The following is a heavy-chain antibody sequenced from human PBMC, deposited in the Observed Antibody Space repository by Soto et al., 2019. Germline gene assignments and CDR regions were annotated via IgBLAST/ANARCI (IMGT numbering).Heavy chain of an antibody. CDR2: TNHSGGT. D-gene: IGHD3-22*01. V-gene: IGHV4-34*01. CDR1: GGCCSACC. J-gene: IGHJ4*02. CDR3: AQGTVHTVDSSGFYEY. Sequence: XARMWLACAVCGGCCSACCCRWSRQTRGEGLEWIGDTNHSGGTSYNPSLKSRVTISVDTSKNQFSLKLTSVTAADRAVYYRAQGTVHTVDSSGFYEYCGQRTPVTFSS.